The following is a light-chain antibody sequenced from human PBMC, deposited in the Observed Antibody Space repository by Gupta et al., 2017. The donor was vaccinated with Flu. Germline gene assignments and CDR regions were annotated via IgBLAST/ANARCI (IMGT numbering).Light chain of an antibody. Sequence: EIVLTQSPATLSLSPGERATLSCRASQSVSSYLAWYQQKPGQAPRLLIYDASNRATGIPARFSGSGSRTDFTLTISSLEPEDFAVYYFQQRSNWPPNTFGQGTKLEI. CDR1: QSVSSY. CDR2: DAS. J-gene: IGKJ2*01. V-gene: IGKV3-11*01. CDR3: QQRSNWPPNT.